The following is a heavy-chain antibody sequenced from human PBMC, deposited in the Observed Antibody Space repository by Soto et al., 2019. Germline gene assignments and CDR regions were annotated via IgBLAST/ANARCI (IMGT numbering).Heavy chain of an antibody. V-gene: IGHV4-59*01. Sequence: QEQLQESGPGLVKPSETLSLTCTVSGGSISSYYWSWIRQPPGKGLEWIGYIYYSGSTNYNPSLQSRATISVDTSKNQFSLKLSSVTAADTAVYYCAREGLTGTIGLYYYYGMDVWGQGTTVTVSS. J-gene: IGHJ6*02. CDR1: GGSISSYY. D-gene: IGHD1-7*01. CDR3: AREGLTGTIGLYYYYGMDV. CDR2: IYYSGST.